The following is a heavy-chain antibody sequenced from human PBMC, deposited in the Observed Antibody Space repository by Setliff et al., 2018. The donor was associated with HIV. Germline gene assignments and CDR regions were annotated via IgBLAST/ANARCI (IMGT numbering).Heavy chain of an antibody. CDR1: GFTFSSYS. Sequence: SETLSLSCAASGFTFSSYSMNWVRQAPGKGLEWIGEISYSGSTNYIPSLKSRVSISLDTSKNQFTLRLSSVTAADTAVYYCARYTGWTEYADRFDYWGQGILVTVSS. CDR2: ISYSGST. D-gene: IGHD2-8*02. J-gene: IGHJ4*02. V-gene: IGHV4-34*01. CDR3: ARYTGWTEYADRFDY.